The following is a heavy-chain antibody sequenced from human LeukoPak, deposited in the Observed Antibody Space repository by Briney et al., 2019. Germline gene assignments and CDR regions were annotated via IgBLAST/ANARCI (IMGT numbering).Heavy chain of an antibody. CDR3: AKGYCSGGSCYSPPGFDP. D-gene: IGHD2-15*01. CDR2: INNDGSST. Sequence: GGSLRLSCAASGFTFSSHWMHWVRHAPGKGLVWVSRINNDGSSTSYADFVKGRFTISRDNAKNTLYLQMNSLRAEDTAVYYCAKGYCSGGSCYSPPGFDPWGQGTLVTVSS. J-gene: IGHJ5*02. CDR1: GFTFSSHW. V-gene: IGHV3-74*01.